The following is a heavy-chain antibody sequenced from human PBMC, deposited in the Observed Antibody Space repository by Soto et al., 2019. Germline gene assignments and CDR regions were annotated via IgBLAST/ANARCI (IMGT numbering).Heavy chain of an antibody. D-gene: IGHD6-19*01. CDR2: ISYDGSNK. CDR3: AKDLLMVPVRPLGSGWYHY. V-gene: IGHV3-30*18. Sequence: GGSLRLSCAASGFTFSSYGMHWVRQAPGKGLEWVAVISYDGSNKYYADSVKGRFTISRDNSKNTLYLQMNSLRAEDTAVYYCAKDLLMVPVRPLGSGWYHYWGQGTLVTVSS. J-gene: IGHJ4*02. CDR1: GFTFSSYG.